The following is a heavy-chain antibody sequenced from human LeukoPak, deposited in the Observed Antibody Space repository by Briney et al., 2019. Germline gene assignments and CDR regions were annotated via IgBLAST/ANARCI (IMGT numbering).Heavy chain of an antibody. V-gene: IGHV5-51*01. J-gene: IGHJ4*02. CDR2: IYPGDSDT. CDR1: GYSFTSYW. Sequence: GESLKISCKGFGYSFTSYWIGWVRQMPGKGLERMGVIYPGDSDTRYSPSFQGQVTISADKSISTAYLQWSSLKASDTAMYYCARGTKAGPDPFDYWGQGTLVTVSS. CDR3: ARGTKAGPDPFDY. D-gene: IGHD1-14*01.